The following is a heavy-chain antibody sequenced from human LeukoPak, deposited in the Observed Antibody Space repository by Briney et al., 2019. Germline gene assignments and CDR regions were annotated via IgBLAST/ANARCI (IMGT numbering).Heavy chain of an antibody. CDR2: INHSGST. D-gene: IGHD3-22*01. CDR1: GGSFSGYY. Sequence: PSETLSLTCAVYGGSFSGYYWSWIRQPPGKGLEWIGEINHSGSTNYNPSLKSRVTISVDTSKNQFSLKLSSVTAADTAVYYCASRHYYDSSGYYFDYWGQGTLVTVSS. V-gene: IGHV4-34*01. J-gene: IGHJ4*02. CDR3: ASRHYYDSSGYYFDY.